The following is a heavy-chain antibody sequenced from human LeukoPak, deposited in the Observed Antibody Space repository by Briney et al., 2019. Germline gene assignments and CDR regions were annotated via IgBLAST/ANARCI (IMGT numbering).Heavy chain of an antibody. CDR3: ARTNGDYFDY. Sequence: ASVKVSCKASGYSFTSSGISWVRQAPGQGLEWMGWIGGYKGDTKFAQKFQGRVTMTTDTSTSTAYMELRSLRSDDTAVYYCARTNGDYFDYWGQGTLVTVSS. J-gene: IGHJ4*02. V-gene: IGHV1-18*01. D-gene: IGHD2-8*01. CDR2: IGGYKGDT. CDR1: GYSFTSSG.